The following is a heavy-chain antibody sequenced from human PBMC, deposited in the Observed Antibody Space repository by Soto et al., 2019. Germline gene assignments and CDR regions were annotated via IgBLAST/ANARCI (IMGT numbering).Heavy chain of an antibody. Sequence: GGSLRLSCAASGFTFSSYSMNWVRQVPGKGLEWVSYISSSSSTIYYADSVKGRFTISRDNAKNSLYLQMNSLRDEDTAVYYCARGREWELLHYYYGMDVWGQGTTVTVSS. V-gene: IGHV3-48*02. CDR1: GFTFSSYS. CDR2: ISSSSSTI. J-gene: IGHJ6*02. CDR3: ARGREWELLHYYYGMDV. D-gene: IGHD1-26*01.